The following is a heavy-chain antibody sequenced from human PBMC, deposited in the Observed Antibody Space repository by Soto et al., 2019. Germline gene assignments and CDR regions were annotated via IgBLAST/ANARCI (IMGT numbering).Heavy chain of an antibody. V-gene: IGHV3-7*04. CDR1: GFTFNSYW. CDR3: ARDWRDGNNHGPDY. J-gene: IGHJ4*02. Sequence: EVQLVESGGGLVQPGGSLRLSCAASGFTFNSYWMSWIRQAPGKGLEWVANINPDGGDKHYVDSVKGRFTISRDNAKSSLYLQMNSLRVDDMAVYYCARDWRDGNNHGPDYWGQGTLVTVSS. CDR2: INPDGGDK. D-gene: IGHD3-3*01.